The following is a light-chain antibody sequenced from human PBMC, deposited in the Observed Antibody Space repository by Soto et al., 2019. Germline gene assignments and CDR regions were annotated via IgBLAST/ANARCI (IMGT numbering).Light chain of an antibody. CDR1: QSIIYW. CDR2: DAS. Sequence: DIQMTQSPSTLSASVGDRVTITCRASQSIIYWLAWYQQKPGKAPKLLIYDASSLESGVPSRFSGSGSGTEFTLTISSLQPDDFATYYCQQYNSYWTFGQGSKVDI. CDR3: QQYNSYWT. V-gene: IGKV1-5*01. J-gene: IGKJ1*01.